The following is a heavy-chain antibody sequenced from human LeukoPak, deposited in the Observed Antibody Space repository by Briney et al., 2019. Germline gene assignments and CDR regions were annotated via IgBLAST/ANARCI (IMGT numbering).Heavy chain of an antibody. CDR2: ISGSGGST. Sequence: PGGSLRLSCAASGFTFSSYAMSWVRQAPGKGLEWVSAISGSGGSTYYADSVKGRFTISRDNSKNTLYLQMNSLRAEDTAVYYCARALDWGSGSYYILGYWGQGTLVTVSS. D-gene: IGHD3-10*01. CDR3: ARALDWGSGSYYILGY. CDR1: GFTFSSYA. J-gene: IGHJ4*02. V-gene: IGHV3-23*01.